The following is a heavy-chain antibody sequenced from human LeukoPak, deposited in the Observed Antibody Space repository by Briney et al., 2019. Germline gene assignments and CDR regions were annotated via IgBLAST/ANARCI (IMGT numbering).Heavy chain of an antibody. Sequence: GGSLRLSCAASGFTFTSYSMNWVRQAPGKGLEWVSAVGGTDGRTYYAAFVKGRFTIYRDNSKNTLYLQMNSLRAEDTAVYYCAKDGSYYFDYWGQGTLVTVSS. V-gene: IGHV3-23*01. CDR1: GFTFTSYS. J-gene: IGHJ4*02. CDR2: VGGTDGRT. CDR3: AKDGSYYFDY.